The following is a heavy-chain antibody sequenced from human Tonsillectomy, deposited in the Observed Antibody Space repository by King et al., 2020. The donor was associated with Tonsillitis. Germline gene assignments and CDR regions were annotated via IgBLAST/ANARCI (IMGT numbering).Heavy chain of an antibody. CDR1: RFTFRNYW. V-gene: IGHV3-7*04. D-gene: IGHD6-25*01. J-gene: IGHJ6*02. CDR3: ARASYSSDRPIGHYYDGMGV. CDR2: IKRDGSEK. Sequence: VQLVESGGGLVQPGGSLRLSCVASRFTFRNYWMSWVRQAPGKGLEWVANIKRDGSEKYYINSVKGRFTVSRDNAKNSLYLQRNSLRAKDTAVYYSARASYSSDRPIGHYYDGMGVWGQGTTVIVSS.